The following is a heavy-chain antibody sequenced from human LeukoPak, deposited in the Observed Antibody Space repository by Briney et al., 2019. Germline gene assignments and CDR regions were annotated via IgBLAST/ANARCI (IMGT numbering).Heavy chain of an antibody. Sequence: GASVKVSCKASGGTFSSYAISWVRQAPGQGLEWLGRIIPIFGTANYAQKFQGRVTITTDESTSTAYMELSSLRSEDTAVYYCAGQGGYDYSWGQGTLVTVSS. CDR3: AGQGGYDYS. D-gene: IGHD5-12*01. CDR1: GGTFSSYA. CDR2: IIPIFGTA. V-gene: IGHV1-69*05. J-gene: IGHJ4*02.